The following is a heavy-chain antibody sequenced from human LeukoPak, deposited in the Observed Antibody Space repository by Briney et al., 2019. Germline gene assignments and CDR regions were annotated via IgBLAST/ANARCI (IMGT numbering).Heavy chain of an antibody. CDR1: GGSISSYY. D-gene: IGHD2-2*01. CDR2: IYYSGST. J-gene: IGHJ5*02. V-gene: IGHV4-59*08. Sequence: SETLSLTCTVSGGSISSYYWSWIRQPPGKGLEWIGYIYYSGSTNYNPSLKSRVTISVDTSKNRFSLKLSSVTAADTAVYYCARHAGYCSSTSCYGWFDPWGQGTLVTVSS. CDR3: ARHAGYCSSTSCYGWFDP.